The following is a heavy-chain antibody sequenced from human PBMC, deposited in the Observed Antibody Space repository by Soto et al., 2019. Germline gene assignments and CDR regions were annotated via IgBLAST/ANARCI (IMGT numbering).Heavy chain of an antibody. J-gene: IGHJ4*02. CDR3: APPANQYRYDYFWRSYLDY. V-gene: IGHV1-2*04. CDR2: INPNSGGT. D-gene: IGHD3-16*02. CDR1: GYTFTGYY. Sequence: ASVKVSCKASGYTFTGYYMHWVRQAPGQGLEWMGWINPNSGGTNYAQKFQGWVTMTRDTSISTAYMELSRLRSDDTAGDYCAPPANQYRYDYFWRSYLDYWGQGTLVAVAS.